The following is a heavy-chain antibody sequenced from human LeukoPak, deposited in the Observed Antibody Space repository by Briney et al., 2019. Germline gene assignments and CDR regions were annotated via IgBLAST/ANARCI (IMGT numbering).Heavy chain of an antibody. CDR2: IYYSGST. J-gene: IGHJ4*02. CDR3: ARHRMIVAPLYHFDY. V-gene: IGHV4-39*01. Sequence: PSETLSLTCTVSGGSISSNSYYWGWLRQPPGKGLEWIGSIYYSGSTYYNPSLESRVTISVHTSKNQFFLKLSSVTAADTVLYYCARHRMIVAPLYHFDYWGQGTLVTVSS. D-gene: IGHD2-21*01. CDR1: GGSISSNSYY.